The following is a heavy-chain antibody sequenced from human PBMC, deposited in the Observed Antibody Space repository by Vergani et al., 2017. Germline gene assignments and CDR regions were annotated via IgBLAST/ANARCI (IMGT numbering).Heavy chain of an antibody. Sequence: EVQLVESGGGIVKPGGSLRLSCVASGFSFRNAWMNWVRRTPGKGLEWVGRIKSTFDRGTTDYAAAVKGRFTISRDDSKNTLFLQMNGLKTEDIGVYYCTTDPRYCGDGSYCWLNDHHYYGMDVWGQGTTVTVSS. J-gene: IGHJ6*02. CDR2: IKSTFDRGTT. CDR3: TTDPRYCGDGSYCWLNDHHYYGMDV. D-gene: IGHD2-21*01. CDR1: GFSFRNAW. V-gene: IGHV3-15*07.